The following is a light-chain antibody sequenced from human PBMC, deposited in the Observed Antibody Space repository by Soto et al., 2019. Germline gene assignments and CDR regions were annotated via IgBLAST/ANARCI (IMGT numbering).Light chain of an antibody. CDR1: QGINNW. Sequence: DIQMPQSPSSVSASVGDRVTITCRASQGINNWLAWYQQKPGKAPTLLFYTTSSLQSGVPSRFSGSGSGTDFTLTISSLQPEGSATYYWPQANSFPRAFGGGTKVVIK. J-gene: IGKJ4*01. CDR2: TTS. V-gene: IGKV1D-12*01. CDR3: PQANSFPRA.